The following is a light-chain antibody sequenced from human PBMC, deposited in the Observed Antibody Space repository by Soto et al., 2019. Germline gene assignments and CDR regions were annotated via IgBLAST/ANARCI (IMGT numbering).Light chain of an antibody. CDR1: QSVSSNY. V-gene: IGKV3-20*01. CDR3: GQHGSSPWT. Sequence: TQSHRTRSASRGRIDTVSCRASQSVSSNYLAWYQQKPGQAPRLLIYDASNRATGIPDRFSGSGSGTAYTLSISRREPDDSAVSYCGQHGSSPWTFGQGTKVDIK. J-gene: IGKJ1*01. CDR2: DAS.